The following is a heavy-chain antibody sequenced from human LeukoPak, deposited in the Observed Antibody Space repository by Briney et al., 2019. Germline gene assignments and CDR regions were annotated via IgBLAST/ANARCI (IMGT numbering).Heavy chain of an antibody. CDR2: ISAYNGNT. D-gene: IGHD6-19*01. V-gene: IGHV1-18*01. J-gene: IGHJ4*02. Sequence: GASVKVSCKASGYTFIGYGINWVRQAPGQGLEWMGWISAYNGNTNYAQKFKGRGTMTTDTSTSTAYMELWSLRSDDTAVYYCARDLYASGSYSGDYWGQGTLVTVSS. CDR3: ARDLYASGSYSGDY. CDR1: GYTFIGYG.